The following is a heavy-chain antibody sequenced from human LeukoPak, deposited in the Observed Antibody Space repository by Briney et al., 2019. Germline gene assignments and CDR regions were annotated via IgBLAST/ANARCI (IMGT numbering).Heavy chain of an antibody. J-gene: IGHJ5*02. V-gene: IGHV1-2*02. CDR2: TNPNSGGT. D-gene: IGHD3-10*01. CDR1: GYTFTGYY. Sequence: ASVKVSCKASGYTFTGYYMHWVRQAPGQGLEWMGWTNPNSGGTNYAQKFQGRVTMTRDTSISTAYMELSRLRSDDTAVYYCARLDYYGSGSRWFDPWGQGTLVTVSS. CDR3: ARLDYYGSGSRWFDP.